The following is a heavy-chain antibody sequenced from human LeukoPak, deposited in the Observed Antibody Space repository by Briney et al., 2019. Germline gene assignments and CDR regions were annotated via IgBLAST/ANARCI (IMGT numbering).Heavy chain of an antibody. D-gene: IGHD5-18*01. Sequence: SETLSLTCAVYGGSFSGYYWSWICQPPGKGLEWIGEINHSGSTNYNPSLKSRVTISVDTSKNQFSLKLSSVTAADTAVYYCAILYVGYSYGYNYWGQGTLVTVSS. CDR3: AILYVGYSYGYNY. CDR2: INHSGST. J-gene: IGHJ4*02. V-gene: IGHV4-34*01. CDR1: GGSFSGYY.